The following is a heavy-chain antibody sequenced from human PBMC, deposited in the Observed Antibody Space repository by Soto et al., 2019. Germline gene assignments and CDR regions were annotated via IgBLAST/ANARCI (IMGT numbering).Heavy chain of an antibody. V-gene: IGHV1-18*01. CDR1: GYTFNRYG. J-gene: IGHJ6*02. CDR2: ISVYRGNT. D-gene: IGHD6-13*01. Sequence: ASVKVSCKTSGYTFNRYGISWVRQAPGQGLEWMGWISVYRGNTNYAQKFQGRVTMTRNTSISTAYMELSSLRSEDTAVYYWARAGDSSSWYDYYGMDVWGQGTTVTVSS. CDR3: ARAGDSSSWYDYYGMDV.